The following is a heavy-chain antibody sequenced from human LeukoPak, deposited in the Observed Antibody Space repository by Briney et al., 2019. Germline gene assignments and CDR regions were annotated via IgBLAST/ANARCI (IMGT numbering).Heavy chain of an antibody. Sequence: ASVKVSCTASGYTFTSYAMNWVRQAPGQGLEWMGWINTNTGNPTYAQGFTRRFVFSLDTSVSTAYLQISSLKAEDTAVYYCARSRELWEIFWPSHFDYWGQGTLVTVPS. D-gene: IGHD1-26*01. V-gene: IGHV7-4-1*02. J-gene: IGHJ4*02. CDR1: GYTFTSYA. CDR2: INTNTGNP. CDR3: ARSRELWEIFWPSHFDY.